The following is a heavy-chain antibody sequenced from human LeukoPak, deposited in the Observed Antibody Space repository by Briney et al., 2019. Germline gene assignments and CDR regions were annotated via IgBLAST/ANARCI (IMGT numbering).Heavy chain of an antibody. CDR1: GGSIRNYY. CDR3: ARYRGKTTVSSLDWFDP. J-gene: IGHJ5*02. CDR2: IYYSGST. V-gene: IGHV4-59*01. D-gene: IGHD4-11*01. Sequence: NPSETLSLTCTVSGGSIRNYYWSWIRQPPGKGLEWIGYIYYSGSTKYNPSLKSRVTISVDTSKNQFSLKLSSVTAADTAVYYCARYRGKTTVSSLDWFDPWGQGTLVTVSS.